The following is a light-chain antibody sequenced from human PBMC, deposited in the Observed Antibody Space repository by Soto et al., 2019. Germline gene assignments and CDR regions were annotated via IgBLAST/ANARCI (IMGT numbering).Light chain of an antibody. V-gene: IGKV3D-15*01. CDR1: KVFTTN. J-gene: IGKJ1*01. Sequence: EIVMTQSPATLSVSPGERPTFPCRAIKVFTTNLAWYRQKPAQPPSLLIYGASTRATVIPARFSGSGSGTEFTLTISSLQSEDFAVSYCQQYNNWPPWTFGQGTKVEIK. CDR2: GAS. CDR3: QQYNNWPPWT.